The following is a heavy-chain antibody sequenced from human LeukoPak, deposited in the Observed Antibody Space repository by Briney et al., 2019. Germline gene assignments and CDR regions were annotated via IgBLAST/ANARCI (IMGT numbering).Heavy chain of an antibody. CDR2: IYYVGST. Sequence: SETLSLTCTVSGGSISSSSYYWDWIRQSPGKGLEWLVSIYYVGSTYYNPSLESRVTISVDTSKNQFSLKLSSVTAADTAVYYCARNPLGIRIFGVVIPRGGRWFDPWGQGTLVTVSS. D-gene: IGHD3-3*01. J-gene: IGHJ5*02. V-gene: IGHV4-39*01. CDR1: GGSISSSSYY. CDR3: ARNPLGIRIFGVVIPRGGRWFDP.